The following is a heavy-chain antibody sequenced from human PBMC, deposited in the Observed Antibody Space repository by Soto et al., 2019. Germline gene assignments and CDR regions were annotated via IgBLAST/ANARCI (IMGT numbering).Heavy chain of an antibody. CDR2: IIPVFGTT. V-gene: IGHV1-69*01. Sequence: QVQLVQSGAEVKKPGSSVKVFCKASGGTFSNYTISWVRQAPGQGLEGMGGIIPVFGTTDYEPKFQGRVTITADGSTSTAYMKLSSLRSADTAVYYCARSSPYIVVRKPTGNQDYYGMDVWGQGTTVTVSS. J-gene: IGHJ6*02. D-gene: IGHD2-2*01. CDR1: GGTFSNYT. CDR3: ARSSPYIVVRKPTGNQDYYGMDV.